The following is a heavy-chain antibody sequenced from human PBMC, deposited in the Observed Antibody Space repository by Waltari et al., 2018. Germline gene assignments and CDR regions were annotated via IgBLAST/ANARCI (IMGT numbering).Heavy chain of an antibody. CDR2: IYYSGST. CDR3: ASNSDVSSSYYFDY. D-gene: IGHD6-6*01. CDR1: GGSISSSSYY. V-gene: IGHV4-39*01. Sequence: QLQLQESGPGLVKPSETLSLTCTVSGGSISSSSYYWGWIRQPPGKGLEWIGSIYYSGSTYYNPSLRGRVTISVDTSKNQFSLKLSSVTAADTAVYYCASNSDVSSSYYFDYWGQGTLVTVSS. J-gene: IGHJ4*02.